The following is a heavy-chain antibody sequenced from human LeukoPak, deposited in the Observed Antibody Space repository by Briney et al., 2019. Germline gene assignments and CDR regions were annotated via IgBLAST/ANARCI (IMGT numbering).Heavy chain of an antibody. CDR2: IYYSGST. D-gene: IGHD1-26*01. Sequence: SETLSLTCTVSGGSISSYYWSWIRQPPGKGLEWIGYIYYSGSTNYNPSLKSRVTISVDTSKNQFSLQLSSVTAADTAVYYCARISGSYSSYWGQGTLVTVSS. V-gene: IGHV4-59*12. J-gene: IGHJ4*02. CDR1: GGSISSYY. CDR3: ARISGSYSSY.